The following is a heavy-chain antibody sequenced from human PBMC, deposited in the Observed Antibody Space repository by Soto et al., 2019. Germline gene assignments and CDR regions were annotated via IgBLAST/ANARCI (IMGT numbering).Heavy chain of an antibody. CDR2: INHSGST. CDR1: GGSFSGYY. V-gene: IGHV4-34*01. D-gene: IGHD6-13*01. J-gene: IGHJ5*02. Sequence: PSETLSLTCAVYGGSFSGYYWSWIRQPPGKGLEWIGEINHSGSTNYNPSLKSRVTISVDTSKNQFSLKLSSVTAADTAVYYCARGLNIAAAGTRAYNWFDPWGQGTLVTVSS. CDR3: ARGLNIAAAGTRAYNWFDP.